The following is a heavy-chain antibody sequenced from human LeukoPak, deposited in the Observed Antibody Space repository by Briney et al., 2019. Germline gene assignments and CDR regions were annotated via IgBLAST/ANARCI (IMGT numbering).Heavy chain of an antibody. Sequence: PSETLSLTCIVSGDSISSSYYYWAWIRQSPGKGLEWIGSISYSGITDYNPSLKSRVSISVDTSKKQFSLRLNSVTAADTAVYYCARVGLIIAAAALFDYWGQGTLVTVSS. CDR3: ARVGLIIAAAALFDY. D-gene: IGHD6-13*01. CDR1: GDSISSSYYY. V-gene: IGHV4-39*07. CDR2: ISYSGIT. J-gene: IGHJ4*02.